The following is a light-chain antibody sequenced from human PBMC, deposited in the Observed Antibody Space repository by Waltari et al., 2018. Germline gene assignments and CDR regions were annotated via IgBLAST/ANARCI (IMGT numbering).Light chain of an antibody. CDR3: QHHFRLPAT. J-gene: IGKJ1*01. CDR1: QSISRY. CDR2: GAS. V-gene: IGKV3-20*01. Sequence: IMLTQSPGPLSLPPGERATLSCRSSQSISRYLAWYQQKPGQAPRLLIYGASTRATGIPDRFSGSGSGTDFSLTISGLEPEDSAVYYCQHHFRLPATFGQGTKVEIK.